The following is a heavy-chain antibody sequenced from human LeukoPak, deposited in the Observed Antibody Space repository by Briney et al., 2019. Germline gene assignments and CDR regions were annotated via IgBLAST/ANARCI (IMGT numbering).Heavy chain of an antibody. V-gene: IGHV3-9*01. CDR1: GFTFDYYA. J-gene: IGHJ4*02. CDR2: INWSRTTM. CDR3: VKDREEVVIRYYFDF. D-gene: IGHD3-22*01. Sequence: GGSLTLSCAASGFTFDYYAMHGVRHIPGKGLEWVAGINWSRTTMDYADSVKGRFTISRDINPLYLRMKSLRTEDTGLYFCVKDREEVVIRYYFDFWGQGTQVTVSS.